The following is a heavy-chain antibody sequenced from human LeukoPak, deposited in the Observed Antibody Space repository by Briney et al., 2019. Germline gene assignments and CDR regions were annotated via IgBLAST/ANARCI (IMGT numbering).Heavy chain of an antibody. Sequence: PGGSLRLSCAASGFTFSSYRMNWVRQAPGKGLEWDSTISGGSGFIYYADSVKDRFSISRDNAKNSLYLQMSSLRPEDTAVYYCATELAMAGTFDYWGQGTLVTVSS. D-gene: IGHD6-19*01. J-gene: IGHJ4*02. CDR2: ISGGSGFI. CDR3: ATELAMAGTFDY. V-gene: IGHV3-21*01. CDR1: GFTFSSYR.